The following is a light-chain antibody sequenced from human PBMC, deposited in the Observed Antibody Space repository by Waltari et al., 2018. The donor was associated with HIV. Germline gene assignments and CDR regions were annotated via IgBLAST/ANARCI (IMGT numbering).Light chain of an antibody. CDR2: EVS. Sequence: QSALTQPPSASGSPGQSVTISCSGTSSDVGGYDYVSWYQQHPGKAPKLMIYEVSTRPSGVPDRFSGSKSCNTASLTVSGLQAEDEADYYCSSHAGSNNYVFGTGTKVTVL. V-gene: IGLV2-8*01. J-gene: IGLJ1*01. CDR1: SSDVGGYDY. CDR3: SSHAGSNNYV.